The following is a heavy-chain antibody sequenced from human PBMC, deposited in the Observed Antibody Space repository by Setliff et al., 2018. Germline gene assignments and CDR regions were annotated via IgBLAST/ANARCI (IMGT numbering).Heavy chain of an antibody. CDR1: GYAFGSSG. D-gene: IGHD2-21*01. CDR2: ISAYNGYI. Sequence: GASVKVSCKASGYAFGSSGISWVRQAPGQGLEWMGWISAYNGYIVYAQKFQGRVTMTRDTSISTAYMELSRLRSDDTAVYYCASGDWLFAFDIWGQGTMVTVSS. J-gene: IGHJ3*02. CDR3: ASGDWLFAFDI. V-gene: IGHV1-18*01.